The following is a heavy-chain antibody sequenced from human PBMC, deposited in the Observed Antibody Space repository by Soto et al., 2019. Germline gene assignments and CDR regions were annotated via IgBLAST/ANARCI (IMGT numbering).Heavy chain of an antibody. D-gene: IGHD1-26*01. Sequence: EVQLLESGGGLVQPGGSLRLSCAASGFTFSTYAMNWVRQAPGKGLEWVSAISGGGGSTDYADSVKGRVTISRDNSKNTLYLQMNSLRAEDTAVYYCAKVSLGALTFTDYYYYGLDVWGQGTTVTVSS. V-gene: IGHV3-23*01. CDR1: GFTFSTYA. CDR2: ISGGGGST. J-gene: IGHJ6*02. CDR3: AKVSLGALTFTDYYYYGLDV.